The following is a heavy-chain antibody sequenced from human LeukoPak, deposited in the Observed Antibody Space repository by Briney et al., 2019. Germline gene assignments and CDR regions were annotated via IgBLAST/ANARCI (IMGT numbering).Heavy chain of an antibody. Sequence: SETLSLTCTVSGGYTGSHYWSWIRQPAGKGLEWLGRISPSGTTHYNPSLGSRVTMSVETSNNYFSLRLSSVSAADTAVYYCARDFYASGFYFWFDPWGQGILVTVSS. CDR1: GGYTGSHY. V-gene: IGHV4-4*07. CDR2: ISPSGTT. J-gene: IGHJ5*02. D-gene: IGHD2/OR15-2a*01. CDR3: ARDFYASGFYFWFDP.